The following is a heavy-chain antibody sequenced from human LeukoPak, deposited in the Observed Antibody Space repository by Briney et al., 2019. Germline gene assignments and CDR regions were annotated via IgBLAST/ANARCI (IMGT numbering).Heavy chain of an antibody. CDR1: GGSISSGSYY. CDR2: IYTSGST. Sequence: SQTLSLTGTVSGGSISSGSYYWRWIRQPPGKVLEWIGRIYTSGSTNYNPSHKSRVTISVDTSKTQFSLKLSSVTAADTAVYYCARVGINCSSTSCYRYYYYMDVWGKGTTVTVSS. CDR3: ARVGINCSSTSCYRYYYYMDV. V-gene: IGHV4-61*02. J-gene: IGHJ6*03. D-gene: IGHD2-2*02.